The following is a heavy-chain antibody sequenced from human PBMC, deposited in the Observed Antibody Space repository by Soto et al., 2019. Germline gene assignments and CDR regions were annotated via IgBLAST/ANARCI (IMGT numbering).Heavy chain of an antibody. J-gene: IGHJ6*02. CDR2: INPNSGGT. D-gene: IGHD1-7*01. CDR3: AREELPNYYYGMDV. V-gene: IGHV1-2*02. CDR1: GYIFTGYH. Sequence: SVKVSCKASGYIFTGYHMHWVRQAPGQGLEWMGWINPNSGGTKYAQNVQGRVTMTRDTSISPAYMELSSLRADDTAVYYCAREELPNYYYGMDVWGQGTTVTVSS.